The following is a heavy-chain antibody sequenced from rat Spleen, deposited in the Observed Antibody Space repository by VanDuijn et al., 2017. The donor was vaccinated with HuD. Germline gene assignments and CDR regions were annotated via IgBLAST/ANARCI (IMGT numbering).Heavy chain of an antibody. Sequence: QVRLKESGPGLVQPSQTLSLTCTVSGFSLTTHHVSWVRQPPGKSLVWMRIIWAGGGTNYNSAVKSRLSISRDTSKSQVLLKMNSLQPEDTGTYYCARHLREASGVMDAWGQGASVTVSS. CDR2: IWAGGGT. CDR3: ARHLREASGVMDA. V-gene: IGHV2-72*01. J-gene: IGHJ4*01. CDR1: GFSLTTHH. D-gene: IGHD4-3*01.